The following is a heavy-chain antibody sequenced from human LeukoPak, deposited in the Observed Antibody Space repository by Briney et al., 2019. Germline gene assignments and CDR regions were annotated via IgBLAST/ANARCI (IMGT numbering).Heavy chain of an antibody. CDR2: ISWNSGSI. D-gene: IGHD1-26*01. CDR1: GFTFDDYA. Sequence: PWGSLRLSCAASGFTFDDYAMHWVRQAPGKGLEWVSGISWNSGSIGYADSVKGRFTISRDNAKNSLYLQMNSLRVEDTALYYCAKDRGGSSELGDAFDVWGQGTMVTVSS. J-gene: IGHJ3*01. CDR3: AKDRGGSSELGDAFDV. V-gene: IGHV3-9*01.